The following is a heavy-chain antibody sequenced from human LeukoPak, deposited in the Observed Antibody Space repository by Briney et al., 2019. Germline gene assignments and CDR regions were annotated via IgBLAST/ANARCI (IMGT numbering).Heavy chain of an antibody. Sequence: ASMKVSCKASGYTFTSYDINWVRQATGQGLEWMGWMNPNSGNTGYAQKFQGRVTMTRNTSISTAYMELSSLRSEDTAVYYCARVYSGYLYYYYGMDVWGQGTTVTVSS. V-gene: IGHV1-8*01. CDR2: MNPNSGNT. CDR1: GYTFTSYD. D-gene: IGHD5-12*01. J-gene: IGHJ6*02. CDR3: ARVYSGYLYYYYGMDV.